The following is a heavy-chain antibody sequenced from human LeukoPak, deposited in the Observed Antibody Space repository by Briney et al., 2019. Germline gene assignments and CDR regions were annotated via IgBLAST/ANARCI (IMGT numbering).Heavy chain of an antibody. Sequence: GGSLRLSCVGSGFTFRDAWMSWVRQAPGKGLEWVGRIKSKSDGGTIVYAAPVKGRFTISRDDSRNTLYLQMNSLKTEDTAVYYCTTRRQDGWWGQGTLVTVS. D-gene: IGHD2-15*01. V-gene: IGHV3-15*01. CDR1: GFTFRDAW. CDR2: IKSKSDGGTI. CDR3: TTRRQDGW. J-gene: IGHJ4*02.